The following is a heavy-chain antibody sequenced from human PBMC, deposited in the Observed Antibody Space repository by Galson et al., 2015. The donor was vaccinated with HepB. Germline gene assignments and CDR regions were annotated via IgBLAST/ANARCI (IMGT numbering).Heavy chain of an antibody. CDR3: AKVANYYYDTKVPRDYFDY. J-gene: IGHJ4*02. CDR1: GFTFSSYG. D-gene: IGHD3-22*01. Sequence: SLRLSCAASGFTFSSYGMHWVRQAPGKGLEWVAFIRYDGSNKFYADSVKGRFTISRDNSKNTLYLQMNSLRAEDTAVYYCAKVANYYYDTKVPRDYFDYWGQGTLVTVSS. V-gene: IGHV3-30*02. CDR2: IRYDGSNK.